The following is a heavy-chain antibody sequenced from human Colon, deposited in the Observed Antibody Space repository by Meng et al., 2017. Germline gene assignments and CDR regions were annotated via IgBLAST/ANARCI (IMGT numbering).Heavy chain of an antibody. V-gene: IGHV3-20*04. Sequence: GESLKISCAGSGFDFIDYGMCWVRQVPGKGLEWVSGINWDGDSTGYADSVKGRFTISRDNAKNSLYLELNSLRADDTALYYCAKGQYRGFALYFDFWGQGPL. J-gene: IGHJ4*02. CDR1: GFDFIDYG. CDR2: INWDGDST. CDR3: AKGQYRGFALYFDF. D-gene: IGHD5-12*01.